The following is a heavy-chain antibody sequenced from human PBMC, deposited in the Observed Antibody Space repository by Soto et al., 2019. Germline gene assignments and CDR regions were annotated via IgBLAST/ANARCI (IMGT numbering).Heavy chain of an antibody. CDR2: IRSKANSYAT. D-gene: IGHD6-13*01. CDR3: TRADSSSFEDYYYYGMDV. J-gene: IGHJ6*02. V-gene: IGHV3-73*01. CDR1: GFTFSGSA. Sequence: GGSLRLSCAASGFTFSGSAMHWVRQASGKGLECVGRIRSKANSYATAYAASVKGRFTISRDDSKNTAYLQMNSLKTEDTAVYYCTRADSSSFEDYYYYGMDVWGQGTTVTVSS.